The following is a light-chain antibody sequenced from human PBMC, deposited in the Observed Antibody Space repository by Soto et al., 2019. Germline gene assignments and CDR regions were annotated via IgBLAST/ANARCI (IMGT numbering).Light chain of an antibody. V-gene: IGKV3-15*01. CDR2: GAS. CDR3: QQYNNWPPST. J-gene: IGKJ4*01. CDR1: QSVSSN. Sequence: EIVMTQSPATLSVSPGERATLSCRASQSVSSNLAWYQQKPGQAPRLLIYGASTRATGIPARFSGSGSGTEFTLIISSLQSEDFAVYYCQQYNNWPPSTFGGGTKVEIK.